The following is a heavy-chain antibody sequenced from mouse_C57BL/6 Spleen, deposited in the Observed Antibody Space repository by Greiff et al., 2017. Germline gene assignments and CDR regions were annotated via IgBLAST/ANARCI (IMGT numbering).Heavy chain of an antibody. Sequence: EVMLQQSGPELVKPGASVKMSCKASGYTFTDYNMHWVKQSHGKSLEWIGYINPNNGGTSYNQKFKGKATLTVNKSSSTAYMELRSLTSEDSAVYYCARSGTSSYYFDYWGQGTTLTVSS. CDR1: GYTFTDYN. D-gene: IGHD4-1*01. V-gene: IGHV1-22*01. CDR3: ARSGTSSYYFDY. J-gene: IGHJ2*01. CDR2: INPNNGGT.